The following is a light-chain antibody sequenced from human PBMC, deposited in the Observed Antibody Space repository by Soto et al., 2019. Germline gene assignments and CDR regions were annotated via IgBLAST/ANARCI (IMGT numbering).Light chain of an antibody. CDR1: QNINNY. CDR3: HHHEIPPT. Sequence: DIHMTQTQSSLSASVGDRVTITCQASQNINNYLNWYQQKPGRAPKLLIYDASNLEAGVPSRFRGSGSGTDFTFTISRLSPEDIETYYCHHHEIPPTSGHRTRLEIK. V-gene: IGKV1-33*01. J-gene: IGKJ5*01. CDR2: DAS.